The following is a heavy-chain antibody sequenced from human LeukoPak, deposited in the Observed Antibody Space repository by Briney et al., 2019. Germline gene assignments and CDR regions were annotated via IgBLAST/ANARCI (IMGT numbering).Heavy chain of an antibody. Sequence: ASVKVSCKASGYTFTSYYMHWVRQAPGQGLEWMGIINPSGGSTSYTQKFQGRVTMTRDTSTSTVYMELSSLRSEDTAVYYCARARLDYYYGMDVWGQGTTVTVSS. V-gene: IGHV1-46*01. CDR1: GYTFTSYY. J-gene: IGHJ6*02. D-gene: IGHD6-19*01. CDR2: INPSGGST. CDR3: ARARLDYYYGMDV.